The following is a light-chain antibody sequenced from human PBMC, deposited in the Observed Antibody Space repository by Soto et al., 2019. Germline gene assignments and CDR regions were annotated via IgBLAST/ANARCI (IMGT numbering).Light chain of an antibody. CDR2: EVS. Sequence: QSVLTQPASVSGSPGQSITISCTGTSSDVGRYNLVSWYQQHPGKAPKLMIYEVSKRPSGVSNRFSGSKSGNTASLTISGIQAEDEADYYCCSYAVSTTFVVFGGGTKLTVL. V-gene: IGLV2-23*02. CDR1: SSDVGRYNL. J-gene: IGLJ2*01. CDR3: CSYAVSTTFVV.